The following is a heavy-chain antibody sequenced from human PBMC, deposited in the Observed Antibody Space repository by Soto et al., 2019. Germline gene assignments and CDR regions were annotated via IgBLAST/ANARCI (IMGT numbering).Heavy chain of an antibody. CDR1: SGSIDTTNW. J-gene: IGHJ6*01. D-gene: IGHD2-8*01. Sequence: QVQLQESGPGLVKPSGTLSLTCAVSSGSIDTTNWWSWVRQPTGKWLEWIGEIFHSGNTYYNPSLASVVTISVDTSKHKFSVNLRSVTAADTAVYYCASRTWGMDVWGQGTTVIVSS. CDR2: IFHSGNT. CDR3: ASRTWGMDV. V-gene: IGHV4-4*02.